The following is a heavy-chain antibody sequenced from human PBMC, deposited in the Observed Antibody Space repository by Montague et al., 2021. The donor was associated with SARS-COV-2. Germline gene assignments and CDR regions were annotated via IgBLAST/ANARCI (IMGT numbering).Heavy chain of an antibody. Sequence: SETLSLTCAVSGGSFHIFSWGWIRQSPGKGLAWIGEIDHTGDTKYNPSLKSRVTISVDKSKNQFSLNVTSMTAADTAMYYCARGTRVVGITPGFRWWGQGTQVAVSS. J-gene: IGHJ4*02. V-gene: IGHV4-34*01. CDR3: ARGTRVVGITPGFRW. D-gene: IGHD3-22*01. CDR1: GGSFHIFS. CDR2: IDHTGDT.